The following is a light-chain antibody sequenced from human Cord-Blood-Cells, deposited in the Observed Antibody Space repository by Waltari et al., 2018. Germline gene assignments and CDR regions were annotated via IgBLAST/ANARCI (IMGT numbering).Light chain of an antibody. Sequence: DIQMTQSPSTLSASVGDRVNITCRASQSISSWLAWYQQKPGKAPKLLIYDASSLESGVPSRFSGSGSGTEFTPTISSLQPDDFATYYCQQYNSYSFGQGTKLEIK. CDR3: QQYNSYS. CDR1: QSISSW. J-gene: IGKJ2*01. V-gene: IGKV1-5*01. CDR2: DAS.